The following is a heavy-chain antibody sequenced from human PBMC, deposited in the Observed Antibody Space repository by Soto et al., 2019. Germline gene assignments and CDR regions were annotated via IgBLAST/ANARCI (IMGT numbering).Heavy chain of an antibody. CDR2: ISWDGGST. V-gene: IGHV3-43*01. Sequence: GGSLRLSCAASGFTFDDYTMHWVRQAPGKGLEWVSLISWDGGSTYYADSVKGRFTISRDNSKNSLYLQMNSLRTEDTALYYCAKDIFPPPNAVIDHAFDIWGQGTMVTVSS. J-gene: IGHJ3*02. CDR3: AKDIFPPPNAVIDHAFDI. D-gene: IGHD3-22*01. CDR1: GFTFDDYT.